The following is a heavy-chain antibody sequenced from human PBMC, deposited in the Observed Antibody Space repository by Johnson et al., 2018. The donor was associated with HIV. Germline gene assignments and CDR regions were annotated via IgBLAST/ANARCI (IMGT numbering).Heavy chain of an antibody. Sequence: QVQLVESGGGLVKPGGSLRLSCAASGFTFSTYGMHWVRQAPGKGLGWVAFISYDGSNKYYADSVKGRFTISRDNSKNTLYLQMNSLRAEDTAVYYCAKDREWLVPTPLDAFDIWGQGTMVTVSS. V-gene: IGHV3-30*18. CDR3: AKDREWLVPTPLDAFDI. CDR1: GFTFSTYG. J-gene: IGHJ3*02. CDR2: ISYDGSNK. D-gene: IGHD6-19*01.